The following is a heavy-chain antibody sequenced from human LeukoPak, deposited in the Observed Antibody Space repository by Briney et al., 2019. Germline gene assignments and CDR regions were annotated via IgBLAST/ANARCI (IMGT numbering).Heavy chain of an antibody. CDR2: ISAYNGNT. Sequence: ASVKVSCKAYGYTFTSYGISWVRQAPGQGLEWMGWISAYNGNTNYAQKLQGRVTMTTDTSTSTAYMELRSLRSDDTAVYYCARWPVHYYDSSGYYEARYYYYGMDVWGQGTTVTVSS. CDR3: ARWPVHYYDSSGYYEARYYYYGMDV. V-gene: IGHV1-18*01. CDR1: GYTFTSYG. J-gene: IGHJ6*02. D-gene: IGHD3-22*01.